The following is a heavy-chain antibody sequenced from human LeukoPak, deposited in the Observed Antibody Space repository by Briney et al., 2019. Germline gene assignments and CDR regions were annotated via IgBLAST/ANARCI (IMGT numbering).Heavy chain of an antibody. V-gene: IGHV4-59*01. CDR1: GGSISSYY. J-gene: IGHJ4*02. D-gene: IGHD4-17*01. Sequence: SETLSLTCTVSGGSISSYYWSWIRQPPGKGLELIGYIYYSGSTNYNPSLKSRVTISVDTSKNQFSLKLSSVTAADTAVYYCARGNYGDYSFDYWGQGTLVTVSS. CDR3: ARGNYGDYSFDY. CDR2: IYYSGST.